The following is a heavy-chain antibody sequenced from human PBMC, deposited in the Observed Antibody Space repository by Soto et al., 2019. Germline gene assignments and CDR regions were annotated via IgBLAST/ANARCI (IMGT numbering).Heavy chain of an antibody. CDR3: ARDQGTGLHYHYRLAV. D-gene: IGHD1-1*01. CDR2: INPNSGGT. V-gene: IGHV1-2*04. CDR1: GYTFTGYY. J-gene: IGHJ6*02. Sequence: ASVKVSCKASGYTFTGYYMHWVRQAPGQGLEWMGWINPNSGGTNYAQKFQGWVTMTRGTSISTAYMELSRLRSDDTAVYYCARDQGTGLHYHYRLAVWGQGITVTVSS.